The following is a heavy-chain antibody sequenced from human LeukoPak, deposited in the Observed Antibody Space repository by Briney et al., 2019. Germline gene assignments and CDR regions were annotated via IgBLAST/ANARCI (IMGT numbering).Heavy chain of an antibody. V-gene: IGHV3-30-3*01. Sequence: GGSLRLSCAASGFTFSSYAMHWVRQAPGKGLEWVAVISYDGSNKYYADSVKGRFTISRDNSKNTLYLQMNSLRAEDTAVYYCARDNYCSSTSCYPAVPEYFQHWGQGTLVTVSS. D-gene: IGHD2-2*01. CDR1: GFTFSSYA. CDR2: ISYDGSNK. CDR3: ARDNYCSSTSCYPAVPEYFQH. J-gene: IGHJ1*01.